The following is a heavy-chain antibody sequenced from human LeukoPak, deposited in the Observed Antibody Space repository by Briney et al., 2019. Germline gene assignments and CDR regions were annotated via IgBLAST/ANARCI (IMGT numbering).Heavy chain of an antibody. CDR1: GYTFTSYG. V-gene: IGHV1-18*01. Sequence: ASVKVSCKASGYTFTSYGISWVPQAPGQGLEWMGWISAYNGNTNYAQKLQGRVTMTTDTSTSTAYMELRSLRSDDTAVYYCARMTPKVTMVVTPNYFDYWGQGTLVTVSS. CDR2: ISAYNGNT. CDR3: ARMTPKVTMVVTPNYFDY. J-gene: IGHJ4*02. D-gene: IGHD4-23*01.